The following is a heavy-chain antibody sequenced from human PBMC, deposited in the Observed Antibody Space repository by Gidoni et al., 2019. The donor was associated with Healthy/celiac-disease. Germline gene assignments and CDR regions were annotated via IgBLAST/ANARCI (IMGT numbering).Heavy chain of an antibody. Sequence: QVQLVESGGGVVQLGRSLRLSCAASGFTFSSYGMHWVRQAPGKGLEWVAVISYDGSNKYYADSVKGRFTISRDNSKNTLYLQMNSLRAEDTAVYYCAKDSHIAAAGDFDYWGQGTLVTVSS. J-gene: IGHJ4*02. CDR3: AKDSHIAAAGDFDY. CDR1: GFTFSSYG. V-gene: IGHV3-30*18. D-gene: IGHD6-13*01. CDR2: ISYDGSNK.